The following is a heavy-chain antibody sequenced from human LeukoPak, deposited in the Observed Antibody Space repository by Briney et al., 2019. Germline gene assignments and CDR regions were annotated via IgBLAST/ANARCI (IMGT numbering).Heavy chain of an antibody. CDR1: GGSFSGYY. CDR3: ARGGPSSTHYYGMDV. V-gene: IGHV4-34*01. CDR2: INHSGST. Sequence: SEALSLTCAVYGGSFSGYYWSWIRQPPGKGLEWIGEINHSGSTNYNPSPKSRVTISVDTSKNQFSLKLSSVTAADTAVYYCARGGPSSTHYYGMDVWGQGTTVTVSS. D-gene: IGHD2-2*01. J-gene: IGHJ6*02.